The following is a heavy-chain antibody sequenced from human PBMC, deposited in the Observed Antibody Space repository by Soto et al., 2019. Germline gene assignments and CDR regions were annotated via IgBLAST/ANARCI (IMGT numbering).Heavy chain of an antibody. CDR1: CGSISSSSYY. CDR2: IYYSGST. J-gene: IGHJ6*02. D-gene: IGHD6-6*01. Sequence: SETLSLTCTVSCGSISSSSYYWGWIRQPPGKGLEWIGSIYYSGSTYYNPSLKSRVTISVDTSKNQFSLKLSSVTAADTAVYYCATSSSGVNYYYGMDVWGQGTTVTAP. CDR3: ATSSSGVNYYYGMDV. V-gene: IGHV4-39*01.